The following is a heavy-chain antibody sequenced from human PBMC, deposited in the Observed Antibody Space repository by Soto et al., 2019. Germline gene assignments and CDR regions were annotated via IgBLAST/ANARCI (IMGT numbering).Heavy chain of an antibody. V-gene: IGHV1-46*01. CDR1: GYTFTSYY. J-gene: IGHJ5*02. D-gene: IGHD2-8*01. Sequence: VASVKVSCKASGYTFTSYYMHWVRQAPGQGLEWMGIINPSGGSTSYAQKLQGRVTMTTDTSTSTAYMELRSLRSDDTAVYYCARLYCTNGVCRGWFDPWGQGTLVTVSS. CDR3: ARLYCTNGVCRGWFDP. CDR2: INPSGGST.